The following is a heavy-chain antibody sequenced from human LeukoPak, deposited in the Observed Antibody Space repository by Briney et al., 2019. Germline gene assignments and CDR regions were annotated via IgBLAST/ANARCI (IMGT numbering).Heavy chain of an antibody. CDR3: ARNGGNSDFDY. CDR2: IYHSGAT. Sequence: PSGTLSLACAVSGGSISSSSSNCWTWVRQPPGKGLEWIGEIYHSGATNYNPSLKSRVTMLLDKSKNQFSLKLNSVTAADTAVYYCARNGGNSDFDYWGQGTLVTVSS. V-gene: IGHV4-4*02. CDR1: GGSISSSSSNC. J-gene: IGHJ4*02. D-gene: IGHD4-23*01.